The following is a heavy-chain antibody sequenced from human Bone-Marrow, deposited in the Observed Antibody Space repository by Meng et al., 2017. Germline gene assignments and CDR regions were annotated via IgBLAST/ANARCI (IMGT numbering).Heavy chain of an antibody. V-gene: IGHV4-30-4*01. CDR2: IYYSGST. D-gene: IGHD2-15*01. CDR3: ARVGACSGGSCYFRLFDY. Sequence: QVQLQESGPGLVKPSQTLSLTCTVSGGSISSSDYYWSWIRQPPGKGLEWIGYIYYSGSTYYNPSLKSRVTISVDTSKNQFSLKMSSVTAADTVVYYCARVGACSGGSCYFRLFDYWGQGTLVTVSS. J-gene: IGHJ4*02. CDR1: GGSISSSDYY.